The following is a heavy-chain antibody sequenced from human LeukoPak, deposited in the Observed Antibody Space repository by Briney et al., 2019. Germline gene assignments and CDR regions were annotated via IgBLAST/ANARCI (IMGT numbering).Heavy chain of an antibody. CDR3: ARGHTGQNWFDP. CDR1: GFTFSDYY. D-gene: IGHD2-8*02. CDR2: ISSSGSSI. Sequence: GGSLRLSCAASGFTFSDYYMSWIRQAPGKGLEWVSYISSSGSSIYYADSVRGRVTISRDNAKNSLYLQMNSLTAEDTAVYYCARGHTGQNWFDPWGQGTLVTVSS. J-gene: IGHJ5*02. V-gene: IGHV3-11*04.